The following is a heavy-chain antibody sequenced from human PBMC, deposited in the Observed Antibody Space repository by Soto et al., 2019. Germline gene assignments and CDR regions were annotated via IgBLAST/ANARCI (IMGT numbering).Heavy chain of an antibody. CDR3: ACSSGWYAAFDI. CDR2: ILYDGSNK. D-gene: IGHD6-19*01. Sequence: QVQLVESGGGVVQPGRSLRLSCAASGFTFSSYAVHWVRLAPGKGLEWVAVILYDGSNKYYADSVKGRFTISRDNCNNTLYLQMNSLRAEDAAVYYCACSSGWYAAFDIWGQETMVTVSS. J-gene: IGHJ3*02. CDR1: GFTFSSYA. V-gene: IGHV3-30-3*01.